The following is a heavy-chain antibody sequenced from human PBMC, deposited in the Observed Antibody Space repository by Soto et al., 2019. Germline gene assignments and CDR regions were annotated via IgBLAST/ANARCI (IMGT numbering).Heavy chain of an antibody. CDR1: GFTFDDYA. CDR2: ISWNSGSI. CDR3: AKDGRYGSTSYWYIDL. D-gene: IGHD3-10*01. J-gene: IGHJ2*01. V-gene: IGHV3-9*01. Sequence: GGSLRLSCAASGFTFDDYAMHWVRQAPGKGLEWVSGISWNSGSIGYADSVKGRFTISRDNAKNSLYLQMNSLRAEDTALYYCAKDGRYGSTSYWYIDLWGRATRVTVSS.